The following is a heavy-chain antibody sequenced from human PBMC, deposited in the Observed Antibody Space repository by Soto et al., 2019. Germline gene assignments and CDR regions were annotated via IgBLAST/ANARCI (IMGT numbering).Heavy chain of an antibody. CDR3: AKILLGYNYGGFDY. J-gene: IGHJ4*02. D-gene: IGHD5-18*01. CDR1: GFTFSNYV. Sequence: EVQLLESGGGLVQPGGSLRLSCAASGFTFSNYVMSWVRQARGMGLEWVSTISNSGGTTYYADSVKGRFTVSRDNSKNTLFLHMDSLRADDTAVYYCAKILLGYNYGGFDYWGQGTLVTVSS. V-gene: IGHV3-23*01. CDR2: ISNSGGTT.